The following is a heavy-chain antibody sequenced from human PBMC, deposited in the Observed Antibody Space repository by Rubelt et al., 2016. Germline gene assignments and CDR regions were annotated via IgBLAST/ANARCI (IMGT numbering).Heavy chain of an antibody. V-gene: IGHV3-48*04. Sequence: EVQLVESGGGLVQPGGSLRLSCAASGFTFSDYAMNWVRQSPGKGLEWVAYITGGSTTKYYADSVRGRFTISRDNAKNSLYLQMSGLRVEDTALYYCASGNSHAFDIWGQGTVLTVSS. CDR3: ASGNSHAFDI. CDR2: ITGGSTTK. CDR1: GFTFSDYA. J-gene: IGHJ3*02. D-gene: IGHD1-14*01.